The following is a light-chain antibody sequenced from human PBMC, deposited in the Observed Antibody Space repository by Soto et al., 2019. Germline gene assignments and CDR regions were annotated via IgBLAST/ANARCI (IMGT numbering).Light chain of an antibody. CDR1: QSISTW. J-gene: IGKJ1*01. Sequence: DIQMTQSPSTLSASVGDRVTITCRASQSISTWLAWYQQKAGKAPKLLIYKASSFESGVPSRFSGSGSGTEFTLTISSLQPDDFATYYCQHYDSYPWTFGQGTKVEIK. CDR2: KAS. CDR3: QHYDSYPWT. V-gene: IGKV1-5*03.